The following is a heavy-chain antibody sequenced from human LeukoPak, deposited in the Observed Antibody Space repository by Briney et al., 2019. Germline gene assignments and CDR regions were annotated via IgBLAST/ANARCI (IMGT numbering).Heavy chain of an antibody. CDR2: ISAYNGNT. Sequence: ASVKVSCKASGYTFTDYYIHWVRQAPGQGLEWMGWISAYNGNTNYAQKLQGRVTMTTDTSTSTAYMELRSLRSDDTAVYYCARDYYGSGSYHFDYWGQGTLVTVSS. CDR3: ARDYYGSGSYHFDY. V-gene: IGHV1-18*04. CDR1: GYTFTDYY. J-gene: IGHJ4*02. D-gene: IGHD3-10*01.